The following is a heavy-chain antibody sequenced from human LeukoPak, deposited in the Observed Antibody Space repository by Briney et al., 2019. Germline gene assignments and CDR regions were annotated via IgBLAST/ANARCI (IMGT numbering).Heavy chain of an antibody. Sequence: GGSLRLSCAASGFTFSTFAMIWVRQPPGKGLEWVAKIKADGGEKDHVASVKGRFTISRDNAKNSLYLQMNSLRAEDTAVYYCAELGITMIGGVWGKGTTVTISS. V-gene: IGHV3-7*01. CDR3: AELGITMIGGV. CDR2: IKADGGEK. D-gene: IGHD3-10*02. J-gene: IGHJ6*04. CDR1: GFTFSTFA.